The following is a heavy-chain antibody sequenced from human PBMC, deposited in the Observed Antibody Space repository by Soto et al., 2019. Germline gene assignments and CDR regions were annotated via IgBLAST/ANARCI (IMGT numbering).Heavy chain of an antibody. Sequence: PSETLSLTCPVSGGTISSSSYYWGWIRQPPGKGLEWIGTIYYTGSTYYNPSLKSRVTISVDTSKNQFSLKLSSVTAADTAVYYCARHLMATVTRWFDPWGQGTLVTVSS. V-gene: IGHV4-39*01. CDR1: GGTISSSSYY. J-gene: IGHJ5*02. CDR2: IYYTGST. D-gene: IGHD4-17*01. CDR3: ARHLMATVTRWFDP.